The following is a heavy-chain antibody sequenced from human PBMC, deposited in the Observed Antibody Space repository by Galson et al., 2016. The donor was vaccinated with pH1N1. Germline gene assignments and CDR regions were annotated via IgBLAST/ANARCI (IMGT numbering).Heavy chain of an antibody. Sequence: SLRLSCAASGFTFSTYWMHWVRQAPGKGLEWVANIKQDGSQKYYVDSVKGRFTISRDNAKNSLYLQMNSLRGEDTAVYYCARGIGGRDSYWGQETLVTVSS. V-gene: IGHV3-7*05. CDR2: IKQDGSQK. J-gene: IGHJ4*02. CDR3: ARGIGGRDSY. D-gene: IGHD3-3*01. CDR1: GFTFSTYW.